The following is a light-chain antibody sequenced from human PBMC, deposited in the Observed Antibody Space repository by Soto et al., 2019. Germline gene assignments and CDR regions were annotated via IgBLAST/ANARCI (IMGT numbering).Light chain of an antibody. CDR3: RQYNNWPLT. Sequence: EIVMTQSPATLSVSPGERATLSCRASQSVNSDLAWYRQKPGQAPRLLIYGASTRATGIPARFSGSGSGTEFTLTISSLQSEDFAVYYCRQYNNWPLTFGGGTKVEIK. V-gene: IGKV3-15*01. J-gene: IGKJ4*01. CDR1: QSVNSD. CDR2: GAS.